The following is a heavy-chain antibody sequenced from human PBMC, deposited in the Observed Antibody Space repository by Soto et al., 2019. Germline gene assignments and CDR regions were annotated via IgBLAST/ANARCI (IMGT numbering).Heavy chain of an antibody. CDR3: ARERRHTAMVKDYYYYYMDV. CDR1: GGTFSSYT. CDR2: IIPILGIA. D-gene: IGHD5-18*01. J-gene: IGHJ6*03. V-gene: IGHV1-69*04. Sequence: GASVKVSCKASGGTFSSYTISWGRQAPGQRPEWMGRIIPILGIANYAQKFQGRVTITADKSTSTAYMELSSLRSEDTAVYYCARERRHTAMVKDYYYYYMDVWGKGTTVTVSS.